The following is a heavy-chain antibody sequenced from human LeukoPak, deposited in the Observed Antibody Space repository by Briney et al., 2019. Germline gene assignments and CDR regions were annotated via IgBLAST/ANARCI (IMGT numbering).Heavy chain of an antibody. D-gene: IGHD3-16*01. CDR3: ALGGFDY. V-gene: IGHV3-23*01. CDR2: INDSGVST. Sequence: GGSLRLSCAASGFTFRIYAVTWVRQAPGKGLEWVSTINDSGVSTYYADSVKGRFTISRDNSKNTLYLEMNSLRADDTAVYYCALGGFDYWGQGIVVTVCS. CDR1: GFTFRIYA. J-gene: IGHJ4*02.